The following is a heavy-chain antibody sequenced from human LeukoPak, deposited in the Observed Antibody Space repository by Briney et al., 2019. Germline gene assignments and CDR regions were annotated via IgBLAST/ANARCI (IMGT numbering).Heavy chain of an antibody. CDR1: GYSFTSYW. CDR2: IDPSDSYT. V-gene: IGHV5-10-1*01. D-gene: IGHD2-2*01. Sequence: GESLQISCKGSGYSFTSYWTSWVRQMPGKGLEWMGRIDPSDSYTNYSPSFQGHVTISADKSISTAYLQWSSLKASDTAMYYCARLVGEAYCSSTSCYAGEYWGQGTLVTVSS. CDR3: ARLVGEAYCSSTSCYAGEY. J-gene: IGHJ4*02.